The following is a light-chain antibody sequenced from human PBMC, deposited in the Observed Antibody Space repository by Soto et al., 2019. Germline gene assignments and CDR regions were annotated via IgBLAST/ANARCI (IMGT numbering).Light chain of an antibody. Sequence: EIVLTLPPSTLSVSAPNRAHVSFRTSQSVSSSYLAWYQQKPGQAPRLLIYGASSRATGIPDRFSGSGSGTDFTLTISRLEPEDFAVYYCQQYGRSPLNFGGGTKVDI. V-gene: IGKV3-20*01. CDR3: QQYGRSPLN. CDR1: QSVSSSY. CDR2: GAS. J-gene: IGKJ4*01.